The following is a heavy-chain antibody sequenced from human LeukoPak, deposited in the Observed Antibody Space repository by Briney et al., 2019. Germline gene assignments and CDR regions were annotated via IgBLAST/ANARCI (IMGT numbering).Heavy chain of an antibody. D-gene: IGHD3-10*01. J-gene: IGHJ4*02. CDR1: GFTFSDYN. CDR2: ISSGSSYI. CDR3: VIGSGLFDY. V-gene: IGHV3-21*01. Sequence: GGSLRLSCSASGFTFSDYNMNWVRQAPGKGLEWVSSISSGSSYIYYADSVKGRFTISRDNTKYSLYLQMNSLRAEDTAAYYCVIGSGLFDYRGQGTLVTVCS.